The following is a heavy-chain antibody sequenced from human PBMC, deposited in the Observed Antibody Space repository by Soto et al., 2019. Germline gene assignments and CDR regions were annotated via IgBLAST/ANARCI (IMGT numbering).Heavy chain of an antibody. V-gene: IGHV3-11*06. D-gene: IGHD3-9*01. J-gene: IGHJ4*02. CDR2: ISPSSSDT. CDR1: GFTFSDYY. Sequence: HVQLVESGGGLVKPGGSLRLSCAASGFTFSDYYMNWIRQAPGKGLEWISYISPSSSDTNYADSVKGRFTISRDNADSSLYLQMNSLRAEDTAVYYCTRYARLADYWGQGALVTVSS. CDR3: TRYARLADY.